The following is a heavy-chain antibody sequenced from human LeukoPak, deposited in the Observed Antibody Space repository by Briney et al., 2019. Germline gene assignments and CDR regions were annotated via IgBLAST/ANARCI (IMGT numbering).Heavy chain of an antibody. V-gene: IGHV3-7*04. CDR1: GFTFSNAW. D-gene: IGHD2-15*01. CDR2: IHQDGNEK. Sequence: PGGSLRLSCAASGFTFSNAWMSWVRQAPGKGLEWVANIHQDGNEKYYVDSVKGRFTISRDNAKNSLYLQINSLRAEDTAVYYCARGDKFSGDYWGQGTLVTVSS. CDR3: ARGDKFSGDY. J-gene: IGHJ4*02.